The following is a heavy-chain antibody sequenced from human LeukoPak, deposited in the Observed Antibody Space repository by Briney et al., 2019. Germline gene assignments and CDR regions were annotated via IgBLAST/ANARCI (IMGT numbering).Heavy chain of an antibody. CDR1: GFTFSSYG. V-gene: IGHV3-33*01. Sequence: PGRSLRLSCAASGFTFSSYGMHWVRQAPGKGREWVAVIWYDGSNKYYADSVKGRFTISRDNSKNTLYLQMNRLRAEDTAVYYCARETFSSGSDYWGQGTLVTVSS. J-gene: IGHJ4*02. D-gene: IGHD6-25*01. CDR3: ARETFSSGSDY. CDR2: IWYDGSNK.